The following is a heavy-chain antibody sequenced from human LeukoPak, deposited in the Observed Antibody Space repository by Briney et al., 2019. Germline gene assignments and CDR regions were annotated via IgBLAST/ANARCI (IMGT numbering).Heavy chain of an antibody. CDR3: AKHPYNWDYFDEF. CDR1: GFTFSTYA. D-gene: IGHD1-7*01. J-gene: IGHJ4*02. CDR2: ISGGGGTT. Sequence: PGGSLRLSCAASGFTFSTYAMSWVRQAPGKGLEWVSAISGGGGTTYYADSVKGRFSISRDNSKNTLYLQVNRLRTEDTALYYCAKHPYNWDYFDEFWGRGTLVTVSS. V-gene: IGHV3-23*01.